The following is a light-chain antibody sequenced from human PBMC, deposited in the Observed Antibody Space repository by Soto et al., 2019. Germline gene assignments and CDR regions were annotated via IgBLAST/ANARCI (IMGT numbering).Light chain of an antibody. V-gene: IGKV3-20*01. CDR3: QQYGSSPT. J-gene: IGKJ1*01. Sequence: EIVLTQSPGTLSLSPGKRGTLSCRASQSVSSSSVAWYQLKPGQAPRLLIYAASSRATGIPDRFSGSGSGTGFTLTISRLEPEDFAVYYCQQYGSSPTFGQGTKWISN. CDR2: AAS. CDR1: QSVSSSS.